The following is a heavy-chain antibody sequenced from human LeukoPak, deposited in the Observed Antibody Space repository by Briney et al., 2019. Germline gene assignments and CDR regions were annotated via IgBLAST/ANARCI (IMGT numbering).Heavy chain of an antibody. Sequence: TSETLSLTCTVSGGSISSYYWSWIRQPPGKGLEWIGYIYYSGSTNYDPSLKSRVTISVDTSKNQFSLKLSSVTAADTAVYYCARDHMVRQPLWGQGTLVTVSS. CDR1: GGSISSYY. D-gene: IGHD3-10*01. CDR3: ARDHMVRQPL. CDR2: IYYSGST. J-gene: IGHJ1*01. V-gene: IGHV4-59*12.